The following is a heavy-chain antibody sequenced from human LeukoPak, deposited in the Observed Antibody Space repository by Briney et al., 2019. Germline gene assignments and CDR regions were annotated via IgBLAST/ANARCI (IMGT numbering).Heavy chain of an antibody. D-gene: IGHD3-3*01. CDR1: GFSVSNNY. CDR3: ARGRGLGVVSPYFDY. CDR2: IYGDGRT. V-gene: IGHV3-53*01. J-gene: IGHJ4*02. Sequence: GGSLRLSCVVSGFSVSNNYIIWVRQAPGNGLERVSVIYGDGRTSHSASVRGRFTISRDNSKNIVPLQMNNLRAEDTAVYYCARGRGLGVVSPYFDYWGQGTLVTVSS.